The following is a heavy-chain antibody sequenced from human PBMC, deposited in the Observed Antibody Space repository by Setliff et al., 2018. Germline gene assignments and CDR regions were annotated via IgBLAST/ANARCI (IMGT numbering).Heavy chain of an antibody. CDR2: IYIGGSA. Sequence: SETLSLTCTVSGGSISSYYWSWIRQPAGKGLEWIGHIYIGGSANYNPSLKSRVTMSIDTSKNQFSLKLNSVTAADMAGYYCAREQWLDPPGYYYMDVRAKGTTVTVSS. D-gene: IGHD6-19*01. CDR3: AREQWLDPPGYYYMDV. CDR1: GGSISSYY. J-gene: IGHJ6*03. V-gene: IGHV4-4*07.